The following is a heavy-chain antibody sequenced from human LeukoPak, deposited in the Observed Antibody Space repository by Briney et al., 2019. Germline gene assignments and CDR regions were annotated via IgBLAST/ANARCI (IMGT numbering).Heavy chain of an antibody. V-gene: IGHV1-8*01. J-gene: IGHJ3*02. CDR3: ARYKPDYGDAFDI. Sequence: ASVKVSCKASGYTFTSYDINWVRQATGQGLEWMGWMNPTSGNKGYAQKFQGRVTTTRNTSISTAYLELSSLRSEDTDVYYCARYKPDYGDAFDIWGQGTMVTVSS. CDR1: GYTFTSYD. CDR2: MNPTSGNK. D-gene: IGHD4/OR15-4a*01.